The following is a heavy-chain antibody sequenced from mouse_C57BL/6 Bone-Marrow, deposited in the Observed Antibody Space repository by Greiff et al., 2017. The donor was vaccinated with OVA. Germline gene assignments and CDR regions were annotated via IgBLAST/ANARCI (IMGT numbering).Heavy chain of an antibody. CDR3: ARSSGYGFAY. J-gene: IGHJ3*01. V-gene: IGHV1-22*01. D-gene: IGHD3-2*02. CDR1: GYTFTDYN. Sequence: EVKLVESGPELVKPGASVKMSCKASGYTFTDYNMHWVKQSHGKSLEWIGYINPNNGGTSYNQKFKGKATLTVNKSSSTAYMELRSLTSEDSAVYYCARSSGYGFAYWGQGTLVTVSA. CDR2: INPNNGGT.